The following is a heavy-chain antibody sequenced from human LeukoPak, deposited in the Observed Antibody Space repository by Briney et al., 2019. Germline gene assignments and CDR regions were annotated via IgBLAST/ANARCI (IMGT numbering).Heavy chain of an antibody. CDR1: GFTFTTYW. D-gene: IGHD1-26*01. V-gene: IGHV3-7*01. Sequence: PGGSLRLSCAASGFTFTTYWMSWVRQLPGKGLEWVANINQDGTEKYYVDSVKGRFTISRDNAKNSLDLQMNSLRAEDTAVYYCARDRSTGSRYAFDIWGQGTMVTVSS. J-gene: IGHJ3*02. CDR2: INQDGTEK. CDR3: ARDRSTGSRYAFDI.